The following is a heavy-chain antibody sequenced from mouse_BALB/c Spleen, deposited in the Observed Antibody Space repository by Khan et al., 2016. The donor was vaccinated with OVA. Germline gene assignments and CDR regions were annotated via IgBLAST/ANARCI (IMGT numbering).Heavy chain of an antibody. CDR3: ARRRIYDGYYGGAMDY. CDR1: GFTFSGFG. Sequence: EVELVESGGGLVQPGGSRKLSCAASGFTFSGFGMHWVRQAPEKGLEWVAYISSGSSTIYYADTVKGRFTISRDNPKNTLFLQMTSLRSEYTAMYYCARRRIYDGYYGGAMDYWGQGTSVTVSS. V-gene: IGHV5-17*02. D-gene: IGHD2-3*01. CDR2: ISSGSSTI. J-gene: IGHJ4*01.